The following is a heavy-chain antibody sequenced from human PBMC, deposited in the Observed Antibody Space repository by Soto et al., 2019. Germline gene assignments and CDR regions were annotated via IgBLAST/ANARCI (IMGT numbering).Heavy chain of an antibody. CDR2: IIPVFQTA. D-gene: IGHD3-22*01. V-gene: IGHV1-69*13. Sequence: SVKVSCKASGGLFSSYPISWVRQVPGQGLEWMGGIIPVFQTAYYTQRFQGRVTITADESTNTAYMELSSLRSEDTAIYYCARGGSGYTWFNEFWGQGXLVTVYS. J-gene: IGHJ4*02. CDR3: ARGGSGYTWFNEF. CDR1: GGLFSSYP.